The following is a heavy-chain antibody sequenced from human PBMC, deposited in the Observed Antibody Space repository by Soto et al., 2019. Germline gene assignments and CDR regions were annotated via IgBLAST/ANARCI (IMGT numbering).Heavy chain of an antibody. CDR2: IYPGDSDT. V-gene: IGHV5-51*01. D-gene: IGHD2-15*01. Sequence: PGESLKISCTGSGYSFTSYWIGWVRQMPGKGLEWMGIIYPGDSDTRYSPSFQGQVTISADKSISTAYPQWSSLKASDTAMYYCAXTDCSGGSCYTRYGMDVWGQGTTVTVSS. CDR1: GYSFTSYW. J-gene: IGHJ6*02. CDR3: AXTDCSGGSCYTRYGMDV.